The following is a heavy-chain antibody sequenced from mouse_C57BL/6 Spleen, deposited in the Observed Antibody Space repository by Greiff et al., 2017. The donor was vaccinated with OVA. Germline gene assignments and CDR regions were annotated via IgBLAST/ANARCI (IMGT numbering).Heavy chain of an antibody. CDR2: INYDGSST. CDR3: ARAEAPYYYAMDY. V-gene: IGHV5-16*01. J-gene: IGHJ4*01. CDR1: GFTFSDYY. Sequence: DVKLVESEGGLVQPGSSMKLSCTASGFTFSDYYMAWVRQVPEKGLEWVANINYDGSSTYYLDSLKSRFIISRDNAKNILYLQMSSLKSEDTATYYCARAEAPYYYAMDYWGQGTSVTVSS.